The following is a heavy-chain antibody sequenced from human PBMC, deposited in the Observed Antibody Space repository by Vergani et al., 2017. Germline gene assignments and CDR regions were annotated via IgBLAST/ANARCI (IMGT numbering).Heavy chain of an antibody. CDR2: VSTGTKSQ. CDR1: GFDFSSYI. D-gene: IGHD2-2*01. V-gene: IGHV3-48*01. J-gene: IGHJ3*01. Sequence: QLVESGGGWVQPGGSLRLSCVVSGFDFSSYIMNWVRQAPGKGLEWVSFVSTGTKSQTYAESVKGRFTISRDSAKNSLYLQMDSLRAEDTAVYYCAREYSSTSGRAFDFWGQGTKVTVSS. CDR3: AREYSSTSGRAFDF.